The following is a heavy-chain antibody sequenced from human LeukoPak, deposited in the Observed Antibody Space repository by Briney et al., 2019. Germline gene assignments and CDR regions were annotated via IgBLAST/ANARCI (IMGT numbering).Heavy chain of an antibody. CDR1: GGSISSSSYY. V-gene: IGHV4-39*07. J-gene: IGHJ4*02. CDR2: IYYSGST. CDR3: ARARTEETYYYDSSGYYYSHFFDY. D-gene: IGHD3-22*01. Sequence: PSETLSLTCTVSGGSISSSSYYWGWIRQPPGKGLEWIGSIYYSGSTYYNPSLKSRVTISVDTSKNQFSLKLSSVTAADTAVYYCARARTEETYYYDSSGYYYSHFFDYWGQGTLVTVSS.